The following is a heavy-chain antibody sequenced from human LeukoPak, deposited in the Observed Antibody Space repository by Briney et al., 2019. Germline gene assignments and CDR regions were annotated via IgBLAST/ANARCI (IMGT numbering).Heavy chain of an antibody. CDR1: GFTFSSYG. V-gene: IGHV3-33*01. J-gene: IGHJ6*02. CDR2: IWYDGSNK. CDR3: ARDGIRYYYGMDV. Sequence: PGGTLRLSCAASGFTFSSYGMPWVRQAPGKGLEWVAVIWYDGSNKYYADSVTGRFTNSKDHSTNTLYLQMTSLRAEDTAVYYCARDGIRYYYGMDVWGQGTTVTVSS. D-gene: IGHD1-1*01.